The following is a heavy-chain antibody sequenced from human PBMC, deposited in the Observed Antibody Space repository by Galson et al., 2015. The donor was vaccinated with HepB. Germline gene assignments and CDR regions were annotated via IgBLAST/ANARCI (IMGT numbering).Heavy chain of an antibody. V-gene: IGHV1-46*01. CDR3: ARETPDTYYFDY. CDR1: GYTLTNYH. D-gene: IGHD2-15*01. CDR2: IFAGGGST. Sequence: SCKASGYTLTNYHFHWVRQAPGQGPEWMGKIFAGGGSTRYAERFQGRVTLTRDSSTSPIYMGVSSLRSDDTAVYYCARETPDTYYFDYWGQGTLVTVSS. J-gene: IGHJ4*02.